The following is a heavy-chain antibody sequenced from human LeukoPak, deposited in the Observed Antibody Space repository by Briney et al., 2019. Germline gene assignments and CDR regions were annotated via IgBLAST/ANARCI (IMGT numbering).Heavy chain of an antibody. CDR1: GYTFTSYG. D-gene: IGHD5-18*01. V-gene: IGHV1-18*01. Sequence: ASVKVSCKASGYTFTSYGISWVRQAPGQGLEWMGWISAYNGNTNHAQKLQCRVTMTTDTSTSTDYMELRRLRSEDTDVYYCARVGPYRYGLVHHFEYWGQGTMVTVSS. J-gene: IGHJ4*02. CDR3: ARVGPYRYGLVHHFEY. CDR2: ISAYNGNT.